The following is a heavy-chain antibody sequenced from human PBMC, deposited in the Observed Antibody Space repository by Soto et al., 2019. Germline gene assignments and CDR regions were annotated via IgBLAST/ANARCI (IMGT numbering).Heavy chain of an antibody. CDR1: GGTFSSYT. V-gene: IGHV1-69*02. CDR3: ARGTNPGYSDY. D-gene: IGHD6-13*01. Sequence: QVQLVQSGAEVKKPGSSAKVSCKASGGTFSSYTISWVPQAPGQGLEWMGRIIPILGIANYAQKFQGRVTITADKSTSTAYMQLSSLRSVDTAVYYCARGTNPGYSDYWGQGTLVTVSS. J-gene: IGHJ4*02. CDR2: IIPILGIA.